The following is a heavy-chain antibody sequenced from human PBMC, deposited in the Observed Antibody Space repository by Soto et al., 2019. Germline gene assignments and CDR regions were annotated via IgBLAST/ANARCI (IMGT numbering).Heavy chain of an antibody. D-gene: IGHD1-7*01. V-gene: IGHV3-23*01. CDR1: GFTFSSYA. CDR2: ISGSGGST. CDR3: AKSTNWNYFGENIDY. Sequence: GGSLRLSCAASGFTFSSYAMSWVRQAPGKGLEWVSAISGSGGSTYYADSVKGRFTISRDNSKNTLYLQMNSLRAEDTAVYYCAKSTNWNYFGENIDYWGQGTLVTVSS. J-gene: IGHJ4*02.